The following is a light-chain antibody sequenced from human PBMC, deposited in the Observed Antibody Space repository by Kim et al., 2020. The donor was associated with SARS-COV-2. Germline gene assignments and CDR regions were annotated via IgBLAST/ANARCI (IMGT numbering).Light chain of an antibody. Sequence: EIVLTQSPTTLSLSPGERATLSCRASQSVRTYLAWYQQRPGQAPGLLIYDAVNRATGVPDRFTGSGSGTDFTLTISSLEPGDCAVYFCQQRFNWPQTFGQGTKVDIK. CDR3: QQRFNWPQT. V-gene: IGKV3-11*01. J-gene: IGKJ1*01. CDR1: QSVRTY. CDR2: DAV.